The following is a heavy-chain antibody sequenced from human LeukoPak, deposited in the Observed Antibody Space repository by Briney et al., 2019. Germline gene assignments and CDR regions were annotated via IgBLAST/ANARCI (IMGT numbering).Heavy chain of an antibody. V-gene: IGHV1-46*01. Sequence: ASLKVSCTASGYTFTSYYMHWVRQAPGQALEWMRIIHPSGGSKNYAQKFEGRVTMTRDTTKSTVYMELSSLSSEDTGLYYCARERESGFDYWGQGTLVTVCS. D-gene: IGHD3-10*01. CDR1: GYTFTSYY. CDR2: IHPSGGSK. J-gene: IGHJ4*02. CDR3: ARERESGFDY.